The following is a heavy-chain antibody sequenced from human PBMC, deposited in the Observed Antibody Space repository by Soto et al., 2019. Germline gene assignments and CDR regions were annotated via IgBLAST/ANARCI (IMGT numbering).Heavy chain of an antibody. CDR1: GFTFSSYS. D-gene: IGHD7-27*01. CDR3: ARDPSNWDAGAFYYGMDV. CDR2: ISSSSSTI. Sequence: GGSLRLSCAASGFTFSSYSMNWVRQAPGKGLEWVSYISSSSSTIYYADSVKGRFTISRDNAKNSLYLQMNSLRDEDTAVYYCARDPSNWDAGAFYYGMDVWGQGTTVTVSS. J-gene: IGHJ6*02. V-gene: IGHV3-48*02.